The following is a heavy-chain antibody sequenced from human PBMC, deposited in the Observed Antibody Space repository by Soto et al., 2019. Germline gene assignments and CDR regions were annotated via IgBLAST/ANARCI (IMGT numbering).Heavy chain of an antibody. V-gene: IGHV1-69*04. D-gene: IGHD3-22*01. CDR1: GGTFSSYT. Sequence: SVKVSCKASGGTFSSYTISWVRQAPGQGLEWMGRIIPILGIANYAQKFQGRVTITADKSTSTAYMELSSLRSEDTAVYYCARDPDYYDSSGYHSPFDYWGQGTLVTVSS. CDR2: IIPILGIA. J-gene: IGHJ4*02. CDR3: ARDPDYYDSSGYHSPFDY.